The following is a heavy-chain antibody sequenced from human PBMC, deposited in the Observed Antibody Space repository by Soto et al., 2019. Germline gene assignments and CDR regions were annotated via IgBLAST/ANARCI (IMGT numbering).Heavy chain of an antibody. J-gene: IGHJ3*02. D-gene: IGHD3-22*01. Sequence: QVQLQESGPGLVKPSQTLSLTCTVSGGSISSGGYYWSWIRQHPGKGLEWIGYIDYSGSTYYNPSLKSRVTISVDTSKNQFSLKLSSVTAADTAVYYCARDRTYYYDSTGPRAFDIWGQGTMVTVSS. CDR3: ARDRTYYYDSTGPRAFDI. CDR2: IDYSGST. CDR1: GGSISSGGYY. V-gene: IGHV4-31*03.